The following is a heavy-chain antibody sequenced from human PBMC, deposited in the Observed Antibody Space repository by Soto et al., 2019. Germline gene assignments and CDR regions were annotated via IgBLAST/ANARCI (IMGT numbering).Heavy chain of an antibody. V-gene: IGHV4-59*08. CDR1: GFTFSSYA. J-gene: IGHJ5*02. D-gene: IGHD3-3*01. CDR2: IYYSGSN. CDR3: ARGEAYYDFWSGLPGGWFDP. Sequence: GSLRLSCAASGFTFSSYAMSWVRQHPGKGLEWIGYIYYSGSNNYNPSLKSRVTISVDTSKNQFSLKLSSVTAADTAVYYCARGEAYYDFWSGLPGGWFDPWGQGTLVTVSS.